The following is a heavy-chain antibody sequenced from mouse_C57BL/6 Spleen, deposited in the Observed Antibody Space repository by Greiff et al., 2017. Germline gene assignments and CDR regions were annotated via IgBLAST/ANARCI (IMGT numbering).Heavy chain of an antibody. J-gene: IGHJ2*01. Sequence: VQLQQSGAELVRPGASVKLSCTASGFNIKDDYMHWVKQRPEQGLEWIGWIDPENGDTEYASKFQGKATITADTSSNTAYLQLSSLTSEDTAVYYCTTFLTGTRNYWGQGTTLTVSS. CDR3: TTFLTGTRNY. CDR2: IDPENGDT. D-gene: IGHD4-1*01. CDR1: GFNIKDDY. V-gene: IGHV14-4*01.